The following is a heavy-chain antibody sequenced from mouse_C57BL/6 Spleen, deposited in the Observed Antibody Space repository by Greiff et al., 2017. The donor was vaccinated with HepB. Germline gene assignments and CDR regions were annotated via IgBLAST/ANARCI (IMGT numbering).Heavy chain of an antibody. D-gene: IGHD2-3*01. CDR3: ARESYDGYYSYAMDY. Sequence: QVQLKESGAELVKPGASVKISCKASGYAFSSYWMNWVKQRPGKGLEWIGQIYPGDGDTNYNGKFKGKATLTADKSSSTAYMQLSSLTSEDSAVYFCARESYDGYYSYAMDYWGQGTSVTVSS. J-gene: IGHJ4*01. CDR1: GYAFSSYW. V-gene: IGHV1-80*01. CDR2: IYPGDGDT.